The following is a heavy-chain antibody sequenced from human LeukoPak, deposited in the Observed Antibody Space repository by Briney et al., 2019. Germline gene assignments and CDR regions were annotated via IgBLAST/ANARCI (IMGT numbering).Heavy chain of an antibody. CDR2: INHSGST. V-gene: IGHV4-34*01. J-gene: IGHJ3*02. D-gene: IGHD6-25*01. Sequence: SETLSLTCAVYGGSFSGYYWSWIRQPPGKGLEWIGEINHSGSTNYNPSLKSRVTISVDTSKNQFSPKLSSVTAADTAVYYCARGIAAGYDAFDIWGQGTMVTVSS. CDR1: GGSFSGYY. CDR3: ARGIAAGYDAFDI.